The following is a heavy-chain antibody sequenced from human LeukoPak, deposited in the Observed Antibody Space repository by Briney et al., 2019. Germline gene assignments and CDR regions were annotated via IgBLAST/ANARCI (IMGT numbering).Heavy chain of an antibody. CDR3: ARGWDTGYSYYGMDV. J-gene: IGHJ6*02. CDR1: GGSISGCY. D-gene: IGHD5-18*01. Sequence: PSETLSLTCTVSGGSISGCYWSWIRQPPGKGLEWIGYIYYSGNTNYNPSLKSRVTLSVDTSTNQLFLKLSSVTAADTAVYYCARGWDTGYSYYGMDVWGPGTTVTVSS. V-gene: IGHV4-59*01. CDR2: IYYSGNT.